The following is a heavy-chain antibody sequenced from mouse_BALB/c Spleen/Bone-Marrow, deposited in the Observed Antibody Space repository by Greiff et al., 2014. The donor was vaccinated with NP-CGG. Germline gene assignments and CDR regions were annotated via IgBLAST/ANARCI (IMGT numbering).Heavy chain of an antibody. Sequence: VQLKESGPELVKPGASVKVSCKASGYAFTNYNMNWVKQSHGKSLEWIGYIDPYSGGTNYNQKFRGKATLTVDKSSSTAYMHLNSLTSEDSAVYYCSRGVLAYFDYWGQGTTLTVFS. CDR1: GYAFTNYN. D-gene: IGHD2-14*01. CDR3: SRGVLAYFDY. J-gene: IGHJ2*01. V-gene: IGHV1S135*01. CDR2: IDPYSGGT.